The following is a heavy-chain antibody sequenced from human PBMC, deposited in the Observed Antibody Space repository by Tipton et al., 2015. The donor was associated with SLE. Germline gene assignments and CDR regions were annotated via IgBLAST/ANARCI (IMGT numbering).Heavy chain of an antibody. CDR3: AKDLGHCSGGSCENY. D-gene: IGHD2-15*01. Sequence: LSLTCAASGFTFSNYGLHWVRRAPGKGLEWVAFIRSDGSNKYYADSVKGRFTISRDNSRNTLYLQINSLRPEDTAVYYCAKDLGHCSGGSCENYWGQGTLVTVSS. V-gene: IGHV3-30*02. CDR2: IRSDGSNK. J-gene: IGHJ4*02. CDR1: GFTFSNYG.